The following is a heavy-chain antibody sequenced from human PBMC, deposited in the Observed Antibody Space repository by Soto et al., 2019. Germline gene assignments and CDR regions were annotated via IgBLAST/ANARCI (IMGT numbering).Heavy chain of an antibody. CDR3: AKILSMVTSYYYGMDV. D-gene: IGHD4-17*01. CDR1: GFTFSTYP. CDR2: ISDSGANT. Sequence: GGSLRLSCAASGFTFSTYPMIWVRQAPGKGLECVGSISDSGANTYYADSVRGRFTISRDNSKNTLYLQMNSLGDDDTAVYYCAKILSMVTSYYYGMDVWGHGTTVTVSS. J-gene: IGHJ6*02. V-gene: IGHV3-23*01.